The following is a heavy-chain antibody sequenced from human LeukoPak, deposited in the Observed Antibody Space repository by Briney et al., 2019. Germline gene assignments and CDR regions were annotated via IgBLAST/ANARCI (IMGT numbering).Heavy chain of an antibody. V-gene: IGHV4-30-2*01. D-gene: IGHD3-10*01. CDR2: IYRSGST. J-gene: IGHJ5*02. Sequence: SETLSLTCTVSGGSISSGGYSWSWIRQPPGKGLEWIGYIYRSGSTYYNPSLKSRVTISVDRSKNQFSLKLSSVTAADTAVYYCARALGGSARWFDPWGQGTLVTVSS. CDR1: GGSISSGGYS. CDR3: ARALGGSARWFDP.